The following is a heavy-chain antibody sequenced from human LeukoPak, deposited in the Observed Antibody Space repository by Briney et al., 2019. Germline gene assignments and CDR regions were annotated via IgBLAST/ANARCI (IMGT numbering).Heavy chain of an antibody. CDR1: GYSFTTYF. V-gene: IGHV5-51*01. CDR2: IYPGDSET. Sequence: GESLKISCKGSGYSFTTYFIGWVRQMPGKGLEWMGVIYPGDSETKYSTSFQGQVTISVDKSISTAYLQWSSLKASDTAMCYCARSYWVGDSSGMRAFDIWGQGTVVTVSS. CDR3: ARSYWVGDSSGMRAFDI. D-gene: IGHD6-19*01. J-gene: IGHJ3*02.